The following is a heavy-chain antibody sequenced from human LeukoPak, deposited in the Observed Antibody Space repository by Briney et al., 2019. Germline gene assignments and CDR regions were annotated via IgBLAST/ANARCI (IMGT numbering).Heavy chain of an antibody. D-gene: IGHD6-6*01. CDR2: IYYSGST. CDR3: ARGQRIAAQY. CDR1: VGSISSSSYY. V-gene: IGHV4-39*07. J-gene: IGHJ4*02. Sequence: SETLSLTCTVSVGSISSSSYYWGWIRQPPGKGLEWIGSIYYSGSTYYNPSLKSRVTISVDTSKNQFSLKLSSVTAADTAVYYCARGQRIAAQYWGQGTLVTVSS.